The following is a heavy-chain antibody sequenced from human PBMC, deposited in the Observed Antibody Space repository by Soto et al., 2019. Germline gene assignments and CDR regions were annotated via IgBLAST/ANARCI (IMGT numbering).Heavy chain of an antibody. V-gene: IGHV3-7*03. CDR2: IKQDGSEK. D-gene: IGHD1-26*01. CDR1: GFSFSSYW. Sequence: GSLRLSCAASGFSFSSYWMTWVRQAPGKGLEWVANIKQDGSEKYYVDSVKGRFTISRDNAKNSLYLQMSSLRADDTAVYYCARDLGLVAAGRGYSYYYGMDVWGQGTTVTVSS. J-gene: IGHJ6*02. CDR3: ARDLGLVAAGRGYSYYYGMDV.